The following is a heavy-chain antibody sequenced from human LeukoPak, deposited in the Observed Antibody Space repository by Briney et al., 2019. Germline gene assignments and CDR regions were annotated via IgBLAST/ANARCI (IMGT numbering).Heavy chain of an antibody. J-gene: IGHJ4*02. V-gene: IGHV3-33*01. Sequence: GGSLRLSCAASGFTFSNYGMHWVRQAPGKGLEWVAIIWYDGSNKYYADSVKGRFTISRDNSKNTLYLQMNSLRAEDTAVYYCARGLVGVDDCWGQGTLVTVSS. CDR2: IWYDGSNK. CDR1: GFTFSNYG. CDR3: ARGLVGVDDC. D-gene: IGHD2-8*01.